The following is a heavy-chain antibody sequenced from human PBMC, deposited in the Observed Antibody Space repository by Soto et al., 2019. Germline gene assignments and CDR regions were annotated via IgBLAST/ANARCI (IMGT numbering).Heavy chain of an antibody. CDR2: IYYSGST. D-gene: IGHD2-2*01. CDR3: ARLPAVSASSFYGMDV. J-gene: IGHJ6*02. CDR1: GGSISSSSSY. V-gene: IGHV4-39*01. Sequence: SETLSLTCTFTGGSISSSSSYWGWIRQSPGNGLEWIGNIYYSGSTYYNPSLQSRVTMSVDTSKNQFSLKLTSVTAADTALYYCARLPAVSASSFYGMDVWGQGTTVTVSS.